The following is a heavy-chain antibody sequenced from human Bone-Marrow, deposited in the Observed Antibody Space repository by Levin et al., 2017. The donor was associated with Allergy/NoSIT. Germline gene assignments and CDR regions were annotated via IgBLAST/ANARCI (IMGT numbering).Heavy chain of an antibody. CDR3: AKEVATPRGYSSGWRAFDI. J-gene: IGHJ3*02. CDR1: GFTFSSYA. V-gene: IGHV3-23*01. CDR2: ISGSGGST. D-gene: IGHD6-19*01. Sequence: TGGSLRLSCAASGFTFSSYAMSWVRQAPGKGLEWVSAISGSGGSTYYADSVKGRFTISRDTSKNTLYLQMNGLRAEDAAVYYCAKEVATPRGYSSGWRAFDIWGQGTMVTVSS.